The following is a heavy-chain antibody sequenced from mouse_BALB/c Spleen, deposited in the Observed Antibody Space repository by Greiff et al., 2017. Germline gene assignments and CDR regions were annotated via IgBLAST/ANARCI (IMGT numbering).Heavy chain of an antibody. CDR1: GFTFSSYA. D-gene: IGHD1-2*01. CDR2: ISSGGSYT. V-gene: IGHV5-9-4*01. Sequence: EVQLVESGGGLVKPGGSLKLSCAASGFTFSSYAMSWVRQSPEKRLEWVAEISSGGSYTYYPDTVTGRFTISRDNAKNTLYLEMSSLRSEDTAMYYCATTTALAYWGQGTLVTVSA. CDR3: ATTTALAY. J-gene: IGHJ3*01.